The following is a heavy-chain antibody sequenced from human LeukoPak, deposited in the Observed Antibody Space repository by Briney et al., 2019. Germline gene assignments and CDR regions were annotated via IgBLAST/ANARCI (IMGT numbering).Heavy chain of an antibody. J-gene: IGHJ5*02. Sequence: ASVKVSCKASGYTFTGYYMHWVRQAPGQGLEWMGWINPNSGDTNYAQKFQGRVTMTRDTSISTAYMELSRLRSDDTAVYYCARGRNIAVAGTRWFDPWGQGTLVTVSS. CDR2: INPNSGDT. CDR3: ARGRNIAVAGTRWFDP. D-gene: IGHD6-19*01. CDR1: GYTFTGYY. V-gene: IGHV1-2*02.